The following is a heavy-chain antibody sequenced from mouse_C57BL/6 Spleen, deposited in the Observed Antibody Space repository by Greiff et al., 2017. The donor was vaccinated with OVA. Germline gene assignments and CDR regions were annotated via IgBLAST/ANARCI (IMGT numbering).Heavy chain of an antibody. D-gene: IGHD3-3*01. CDR3: ARHGAGGAYFDY. V-gene: IGHV5-12*01. J-gene: IGHJ2*01. Sequence: VQLKESGGGLVQPGGSLKLSCAASGFTFSDYYMYWVRQTPEKRLEWVAYISNGGGSTYYPDTVKGRFTISRDNAKNTLYLQMSRLKSEDTAMYYCARHGAGGAYFDYWGQGTTLTVSS. CDR2: ISNGGGST. CDR1: GFTFSDYY.